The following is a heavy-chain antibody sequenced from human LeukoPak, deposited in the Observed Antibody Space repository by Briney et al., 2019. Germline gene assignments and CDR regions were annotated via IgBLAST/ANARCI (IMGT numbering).Heavy chain of an antibody. D-gene: IGHD3-10*01. V-gene: IGHV3-21*01. CDR1: GFTFSSYG. CDR2: ISSSSSHI. J-gene: IGHJ6*04. Sequence: GGSLRLSCAASGFTFSSYGMHWVRQAPGKGLEWVSSISSSSSHIYYADSVKGRFTISRDNAKNSLYLQMNSLRAEDTAVYYCARDAGITMVRGATMDVWGKGTTVTVSS. CDR3: ARDAGITMVRGATMDV.